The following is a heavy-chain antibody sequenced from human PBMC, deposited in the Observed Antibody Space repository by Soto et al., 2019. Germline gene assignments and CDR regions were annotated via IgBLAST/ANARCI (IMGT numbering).Heavy chain of an antibody. Sequence: EVQLVESGGGVVPPGGSLRLSCAASGFTFSAYWMHWVRQAPGKRLMWVSRINGDGRTTSYADSAKGRFTISRENAKNTLYLQMICLRAEDTAVYYCARAAYGEYWFDPCGQGALVSVSS. CDR1: GFTFSAYW. D-gene: IGHD4-17*01. J-gene: IGHJ5*02. CDR2: INGDGRTT. V-gene: IGHV3-74*01. CDR3: ARAAYGEYWFDP.